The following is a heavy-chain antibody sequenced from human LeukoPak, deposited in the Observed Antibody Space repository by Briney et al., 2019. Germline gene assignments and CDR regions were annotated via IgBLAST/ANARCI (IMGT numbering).Heavy chain of an antibody. V-gene: IGHV4-30-4*08. CDR3: ARGEYYYDSSGYWGY. J-gene: IGHJ4*02. CDR2: IYYSRST. Sequence: SQTLSLTCTVSGGSLSSGDSYWSWIRQPPGRGLEWFGYIYYSRSTYYNPTLKSRVTISVHTSKNQFSLKLSSVTAADTAVYYCARGEYYYDSSGYWGYWGQGTLVTVSS. CDR1: GGSLSSGDSY. D-gene: IGHD3-22*01.